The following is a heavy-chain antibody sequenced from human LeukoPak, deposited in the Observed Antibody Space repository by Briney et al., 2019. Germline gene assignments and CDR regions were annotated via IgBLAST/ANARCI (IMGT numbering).Heavy chain of an antibody. CDR1: GFTFSSYG. Sequence: GGSLRFSCAASGFTFSSYGMHWVRQAPGKGLEWVAFIRYDGSNKYYADSVKGRFTISRDNSKNTLYLQMDSLRAEDTAVYYCAGEYFDYWGQGTLVTVSS. D-gene: IGHD3-10*01. CDR2: IRYDGSNK. J-gene: IGHJ4*02. CDR3: AGEYFDY. V-gene: IGHV3-30*02.